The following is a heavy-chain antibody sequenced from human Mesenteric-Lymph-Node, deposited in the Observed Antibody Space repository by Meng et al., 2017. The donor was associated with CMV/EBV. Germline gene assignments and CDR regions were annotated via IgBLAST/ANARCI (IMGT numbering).Heavy chain of an antibody. D-gene: IGHD2-2*01. J-gene: IGHJ4*02. V-gene: IGHV3-74*01. CDR3: ARDDIYCSSANCLFDY. Sequence: SGFHFSSYWMHWVRQAPGEGLVWVSRINTDGLTTNYADSVKGRFTISRDNAKNTLYLQMNSLRVEDTAVYYCARDDIYCSSANCLFDYWGQGTLVTVSS. CDR1: GFHFSSYW. CDR2: INTDGLTT.